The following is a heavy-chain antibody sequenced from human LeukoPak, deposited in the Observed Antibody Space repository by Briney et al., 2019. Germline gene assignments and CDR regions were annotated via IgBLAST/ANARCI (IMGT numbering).Heavy chain of an antibody. CDR3: ARHVRREYFPRGVFDY. Sequence: GRSLRLSCAGSGFMFSTHAMYWVRQAPGKGLEWVALISYDGLDEYYGDTVKGRFTISRDNSKNTVYLQMNNLRAEDTAVYYCARHVRREYFPRGVFDYWGQGTLVTVSS. D-gene: IGHD3-9*01. CDR2: ISYDGLDE. CDR1: GFMFSTHA. J-gene: IGHJ4*02. V-gene: IGHV3-30*04.